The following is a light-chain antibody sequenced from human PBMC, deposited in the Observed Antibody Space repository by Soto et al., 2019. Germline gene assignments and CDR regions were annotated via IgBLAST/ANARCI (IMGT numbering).Light chain of an antibody. CDR2: NNN. V-gene: IGLV1-44*01. J-gene: IGLJ1*01. Sequence: QSVLPQPPSASAPPGQRVTISCSGGSSNIGDNPVNWYQHLPGAAPTLLIYNNNQRPSGVPDRFSGSKSGASASLAISGLRSEDEADYYCSTWDDKLDAYVFGTGTTLTVL. CDR1: SSNIGDNP. CDR3: STWDDKLDAYV.